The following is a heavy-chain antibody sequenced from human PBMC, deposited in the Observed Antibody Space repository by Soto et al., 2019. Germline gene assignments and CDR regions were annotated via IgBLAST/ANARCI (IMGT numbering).Heavy chain of an antibody. CDR1: GFTVSDNH. CDR2: IYRGDRT. Sequence: EVQLVESGGGLVQLGESLRLSCAASGFTVSDNHMSWVRQAPGKGLEWVSVIYRGDRTYYADSVKGRFTVSSDISENTLSLQMNSLRAEDTAVYYCARDPTHTIEYFQNWGQGTLVTVSS. CDR3: ARDPTHTIEYFQN. V-gene: IGHV3-66*01. J-gene: IGHJ1*01. D-gene: IGHD3-3*01.